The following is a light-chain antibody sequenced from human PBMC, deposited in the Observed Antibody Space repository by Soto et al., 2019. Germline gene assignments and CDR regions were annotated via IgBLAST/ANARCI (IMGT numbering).Light chain of an antibody. CDR3: TAWDDSLNLVA. V-gene: IGLV1-44*01. CDR1: SSNIENNS. Sequence: QSVLTQPPSTSGTPGQRVTISCSGASSNIENNSVNWYQHLPGTAPKLLIYATNQRPSGVPNRFSGSKSGTSASLANSGLQSEDEADYYCTAWDDSLNLVAFGGGTKLTVL. CDR2: ATN. J-gene: IGLJ2*01.